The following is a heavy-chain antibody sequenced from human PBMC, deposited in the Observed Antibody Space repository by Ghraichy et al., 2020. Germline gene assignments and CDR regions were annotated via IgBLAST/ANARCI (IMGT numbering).Heavy chain of an antibody. CDR2: INHSGST. D-gene: IGHD3-22*01. J-gene: IGHJ4*02. CDR1: GGSFSDYY. CDR3: ARAFGGHSSGKFDS. V-gene: IGHV4-34*01. Sequence: SETLSLTCAVYGGSFSDYYWSWIRQPPGKGLEWIGEINHSGSTNYNPSLKSRVTISVDTSKNQFSLKLRSVTAADTAAYYCARAFGGHSSGKFDSWGQGTLVTVSS.